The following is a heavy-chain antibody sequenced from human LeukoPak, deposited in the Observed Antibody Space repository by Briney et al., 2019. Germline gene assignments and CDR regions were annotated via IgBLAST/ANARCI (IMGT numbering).Heavy chain of an antibody. CDR2: IYHSGST. J-gene: IGHJ6*02. V-gene: IGHV4-30-2*01. CDR1: GGSISSGGYY. D-gene: IGHD1-1*01. Sequence: SETLSLTCTVSGGSISSGGYYWSWIRQPPGKGLEWIGYIYHSGSTYYNPSLKSRVTISVDRSKNQFSLKLSSVTAADTAVYYCARIAGLPLRSNFHYAMDVWGQGTTVIVSS. CDR3: ARIAGLPLRSNFHYAMDV.